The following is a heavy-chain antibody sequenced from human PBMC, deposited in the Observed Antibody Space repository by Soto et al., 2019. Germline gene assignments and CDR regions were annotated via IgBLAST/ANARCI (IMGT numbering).Heavy chain of an antibody. V-gene: IGHV1-18*01. CDR3: VRGVGSGSYYNQYNWFDP. J-gene: IGHJ5*02. CDR1: GYTFTNYG. Sequence: QVQLVQSGGEVKKPGASVKVSCKASGYTFTNYGISWVRQAPGQGLEWMGWINVYNGNTKYAQKAQGKVTMTTDTSTSTAYMELRSLRSDDTAVYYCVRGVGSGSYYNQYNWFDPWGQGTLVTVSS. CDR2: INVYNGNT. D-gene: IGHD3-10*01.